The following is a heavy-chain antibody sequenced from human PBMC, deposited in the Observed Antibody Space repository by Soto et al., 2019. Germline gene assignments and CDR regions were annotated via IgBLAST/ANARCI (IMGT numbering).Heavy chain of an antibody. Sequence: SVKVSCKASGGTFSSYAISWVRQAPGQGLEWMGGIIPIFGTANYAQKFQGRVTITADESTSTAYMELSSLRSEDTAVYYCARDGLDPSRVTMVRVVIGGWFDPWGQGTLFTVSS. D-gene: IGHD3-10*01. CDR2: IIPIFGTA. CDR3: ARDGLDPSRVTMVRVVIGGWFDP. J-gene: IGHJ5*02. CDR1: GGTFSSYA. V-gene: IGHV1-69*13.